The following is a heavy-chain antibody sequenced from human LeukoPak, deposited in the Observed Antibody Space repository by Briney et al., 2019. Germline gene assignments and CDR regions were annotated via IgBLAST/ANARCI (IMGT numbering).Heavy chain of an antibody. Sequence: SETLSLTCAVSGASISSHYWSWIRQPPGKGLEWIGYTSGSISDNPSLKSRVAVSVDPSQNQVSLSRTSVTAADTAVYYCARVLAIFGLDTTDFYMDVWGKGTTVTVSS. J-gene: IGHJ6*03. D-gene: IGHD3/OR15-3a*01. CDR1: GASISSHY. CDR3: ARVLAIFGLDTTDFYMDV. CDR2: TSGSI. V-gene: IGHV4-59*11.